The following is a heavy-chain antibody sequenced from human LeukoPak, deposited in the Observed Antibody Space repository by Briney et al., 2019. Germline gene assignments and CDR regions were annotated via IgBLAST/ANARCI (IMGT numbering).Heavy chain of an antibody. D-gene: IGHD3-10*01. CDR3: AREDYSSGNPTIDT. J-gene: IGHJ5*02. V-gene: IGHV3-21*01. Sequence: GGSLKLSCAASGFTFSRYAMKWVRQAPGKGLEWVSCIGSSGSYTYYADSVKGRFTISRDNAKDSLYLQMDSLRAEDGAVYYCAREDYSSGNPTIDTWGQGTLVTVSS. CDR1: GFTFSRYA. CDR2: IGSSGSYT.